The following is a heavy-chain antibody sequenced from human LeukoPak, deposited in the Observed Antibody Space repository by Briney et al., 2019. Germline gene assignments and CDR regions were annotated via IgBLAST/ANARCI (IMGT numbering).Heavy chain of an antibody. D-gene: IGHD4-17*01. CDR2: IYSGGST. Sequence: PGGSLRLSCAASRFTVSSSYVSWVRQAPGKGLEWVSVIYSGGSTYYADSVKGRFTISRDNSKNTLFLQMNSLRAEDTAVYYCARRGESASYGDYRFDYWGQGTLVTVSS. CDR1: RFTVSSSY. CDR3: ARRGESASYGDYRFDY. V-gene: IGHV3-53*01. J-gene: IGHJ4*02.